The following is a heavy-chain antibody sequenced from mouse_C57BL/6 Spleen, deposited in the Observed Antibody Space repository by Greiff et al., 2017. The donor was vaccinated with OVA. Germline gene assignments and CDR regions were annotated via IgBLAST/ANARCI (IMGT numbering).Heavy chain of an antibody. V-gene: IGHV1-50*01. CDR2: IDPSDSYT. CDR3: ASYYRVAY. CDR1: GYTFTSYW. D-gene: IGHD2-12*01. Sequence: QVQLQQPGAELVKPGASVKLSCKASGYTFTSYWMQWVKQRPGQGLEWIGEIDPSDSYTNYNQKFKGKATLTVDTSSSTAYIQLSSLTSEDSAVYYCASYYRVAYWGQGTLVTVSA. J-gene: IGHJ3*01.